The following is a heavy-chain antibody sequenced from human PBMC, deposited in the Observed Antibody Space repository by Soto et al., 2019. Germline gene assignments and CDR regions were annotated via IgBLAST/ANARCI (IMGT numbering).Heavy chain of an antibody. CDR1: GCSISSYY. CDR3: ARATWQQLVRFDY. J-gene: IGHJ4*02. D-gene: IGHD6-13*01. V-gene: IGHV4-59*01. Sequence: PSETLSLTCTVSGCSISSYYWSWIRQPPGKGLEWIGYIYYSGSTNYNPSLKSRVTISVDTSKNQFSLKLSSVTAADTAVYYCARATWQQLVRFDYWGQGTLVTVSS. CDR2: IYYSGST.